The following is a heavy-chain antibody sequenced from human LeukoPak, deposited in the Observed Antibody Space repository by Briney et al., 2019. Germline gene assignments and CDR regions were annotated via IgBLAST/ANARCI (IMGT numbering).Heavy chain of an antibody. J-gene: IGHJ4*02. V-gene: IGHV4-31*03. CDR3: ARGITVTRFDY. CDR2: IFYSGSP. D-gene: IGHD4-17*01. Sequence: NPSETLSLTCTVSGGSMSSGSYYWSWVRQPPGKGLGLIGYIFYSGSPHYNASLKSRVIISVDTAKNQFSLNLSSVTTADTAVYYCARGITVTRFDYWGQGTLVTVTS. CDR1: GGSMSSGSYY.